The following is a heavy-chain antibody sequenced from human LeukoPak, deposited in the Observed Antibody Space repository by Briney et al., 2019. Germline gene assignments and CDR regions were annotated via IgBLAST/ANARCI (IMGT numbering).Heavy chain of an antibody. CDR2: IWYDGSNK. CDR3: ARGGPRYCSGGSCYWLDY. D-gene: IGHD2-15*01. Sequence: GGSLRLSCAASGFTFSSYGMHWVRQAPGKGLEWVAVIWYDGSNKYYADSVKGRFTISRDNSKDTLYLQMNSLRAEDTAVYYCARGGPRYCSGGSCYWLDYWGQGTLVTVSS. J-gene: IGHJ4*02. V-gene: IGHV3-33*01. CDR1: GFTFSSYG.